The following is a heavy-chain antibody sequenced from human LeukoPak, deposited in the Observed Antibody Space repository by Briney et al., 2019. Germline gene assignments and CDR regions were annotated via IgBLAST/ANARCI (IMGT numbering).Heavy chain of an antibody. D-gene: IGHD5-18*01. Sequence: GGSLRLSCAASGFTFNSYWMNWVRQAPGKGLEWVAHINQDASEKYYVDSVKGRFTIPRDNAKNLLYLQMNSLRDEDTAVYYCAREQQLWLFWGQGPLVTVSS. J-gene: IGHJ4*02. CDR2: INQDASEK. V-gene: IGHV3-7*01. CDR3: AREQQLWLF. CDR1: GFTFNSYW.